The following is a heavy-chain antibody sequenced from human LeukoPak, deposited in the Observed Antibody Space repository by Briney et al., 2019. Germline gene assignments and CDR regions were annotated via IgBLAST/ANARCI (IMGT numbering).Heavy chain of an antibody. CDR3: ARPAYSNGSNFDY. CDR1: GYRFTSYW. J-gene: IGHJ4*02. V-gene: IGHV5-51*01. CDR2: IYPGDSDT. Sequence: GAALQTSFKGSGYRFTSYWIGWGRPMPGKGLGWMGIIYPGDSDTRYSPSCQGQVTISADKSISTAYLQWSSLKASDTAMYYCARPAYSNGSNFDYWGQGTLVTVSS. D-gene: IGHD6-19*01.